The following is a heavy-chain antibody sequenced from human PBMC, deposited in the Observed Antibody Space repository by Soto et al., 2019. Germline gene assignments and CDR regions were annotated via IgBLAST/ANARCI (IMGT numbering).Heavy chain of an antibody. V-gene: IGHV1-2*02. CDR3: ARVEAVAGLYNYHGLDV. CDR2: IIPNFGTT. D-gene: IGHD6-19*01. Sequence: ASVKVSCKASGYTFTGYYMHWVRQAPGQGLEWMGWIIPNFGTTYYAQKFQGRATIIADTSTTTAYLEMSSLRSEDTAIYYCARVEAVAGLYNYHGLDVWGQGTAVTVSS. CDR1: GYTFTGYY. J-gene: IGHJ6*02.